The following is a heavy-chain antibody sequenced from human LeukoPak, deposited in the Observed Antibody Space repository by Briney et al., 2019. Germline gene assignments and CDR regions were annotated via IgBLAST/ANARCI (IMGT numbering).Heavy chain of an antibody. J-gene: IGHJ4*02. CDR3: ARDARIPYYFDY. Sequence: SVKVSCKASGGTFNSYAISWVRQAPGQGGEWIWRIIPLFRPPNYAQKFHGRVTLTPHESTSTAYMELSSLRSEDTAVYYCARDARIPYYFDYWGQGTLVTVSS. CDR2: IIPLFRPP. V-gene: IGHV1-69*13. CDR1: GGTFNSYA. D-gene: IGHD2-15*01.